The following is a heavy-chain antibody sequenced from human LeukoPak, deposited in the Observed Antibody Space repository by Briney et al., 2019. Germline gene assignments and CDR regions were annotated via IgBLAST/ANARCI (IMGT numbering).Heavy chain of an antibody. CDR3: ARQVDVGCSSTSCYGHGAFDI. D-gene: IGHD2-2*01. V-gene: IGHV4-34*01. J-gene: IGHJ3*02. CDR2: IDHSGST. Sequence: PSETLSLTCTVSGGSINNYYWSWIRQPPGKGLEWIGEIDHSGSTNYNPSLKSRVTISIDTSKNQFSLKLSSVTAADTAVYYCARQVDVGCSSTSCYGHGAFDIWGQGTVVTVSS. CDR1: GGSINNYY.